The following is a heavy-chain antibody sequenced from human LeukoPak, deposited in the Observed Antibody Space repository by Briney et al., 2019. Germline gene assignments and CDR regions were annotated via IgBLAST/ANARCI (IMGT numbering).Heavy chain of an antibody. CDR2: ISYDGSNK. J-gene: IGHJ4*02. V-gene: IGHV3-30-3*01. CDR1: GFTFSSYA. Sequence: GGSLRLSCAASGFTFSSYAMHRVRQAPGKGLEWVAVISYDGSNKYYADSVKGRFTISRGNSKNTLYLQMNSLRAEDTAVYYCARDNYYDSSGYYDYWGQGTLVTVSS. D-gene: IGHD3-22*01. CDR3: ARDNYYDSSGYYDY.